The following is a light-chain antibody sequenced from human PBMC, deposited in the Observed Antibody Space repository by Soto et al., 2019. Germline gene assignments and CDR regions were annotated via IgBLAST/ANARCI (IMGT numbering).Light chain of an antibody. J-gene: IGLJ1*01. CDR3: CSYAGSYTFVYV. CDR1: SSDVGGYNY. CDR2: DVS. V-gene: IGLV2-11*01. Sequence: QSALTQPRSVSGSPGESGTISCTGTSSDVGGYNYVSWYQQHPGKAPKLMIYDVSKRPSGVPDRFSGSKSGNTASLTISGLQAEDEADYYCCSYAGSYTFVYVFGTGTKVTVL.